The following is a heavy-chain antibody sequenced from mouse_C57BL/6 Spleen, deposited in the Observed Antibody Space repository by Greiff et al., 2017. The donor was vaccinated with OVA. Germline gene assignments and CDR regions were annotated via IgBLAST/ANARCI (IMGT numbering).Heavy chain of an antibody. CDR2: INPGSGGT. V-gene: IGHV1-54*01. CDR3: ARRSGNYGAMDY. D-gene: IGHD2-1*01. J-gene: IGHJ4*01. Sequence: VQLQQSGAELVRPGTSVKVSCKASGYAFTNYLIEWVKQRPGQGLEWIGVINPGSGGTNYNEKFKGKATLTADKSSSTAYMQLSSLTSEDSAVYFCARRSGNYGAMDYWGQGTSVTVSS. CDR1: GYAFTNYL.